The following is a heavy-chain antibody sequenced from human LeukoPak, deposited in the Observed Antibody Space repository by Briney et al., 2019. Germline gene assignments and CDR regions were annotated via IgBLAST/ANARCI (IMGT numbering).Heavy chain of an antibody. Sequence: GGTLKLSCAASGFSFSDSVMYWFRQAPGKGLEWIARIRSKTSNYATGYIASVKGRFTIPRDDSRNTGYLQINSLKIVDTALYYCVSQWVTSWGQGTLVTVSS. V-gene: IGHV3-73*01. D-gene: IGHD2-8*01. CDR3: VSQWVTS. J-gene: IGHJ5*02. CDR1: GFSFSDSV. CDR2: IRSKTSNYAT.